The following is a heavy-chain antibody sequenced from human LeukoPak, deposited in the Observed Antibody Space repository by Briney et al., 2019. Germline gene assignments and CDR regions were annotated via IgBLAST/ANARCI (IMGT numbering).Heavy chain of an antibody. V-gene: IGHV3-64D*06. CDR2: ISSNGGST. CDR3: AKDATSYYWHLDFGC. Sequence: SLTPSRFLAALFFTILAMGWVRQAPGKGLEFVSSISSNGGSTYYADSVKGRFTISRDNSKHTLYLQMSSLIAKHPSVNYRAKDATSYYWHLDFGCRGQGTLVTVSS. CDR1: ALFFTILA. D-gene: IGHD2-2*01. J-gene: IGHJ4*02.